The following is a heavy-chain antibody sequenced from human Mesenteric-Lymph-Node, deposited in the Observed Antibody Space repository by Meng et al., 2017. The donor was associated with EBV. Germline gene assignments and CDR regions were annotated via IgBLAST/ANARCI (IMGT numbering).Heavy chain of an antibody. Sequence: QVQLRESGPGLVKPSETLSLTCTVSGGSVSSTSYYWSWIRQPPGKRLEWIGYVYYSGSTNYNPSLKSRVTISVDTSKNQFSLNLYSVTAADTAVYYCARENPARGNWFDPWGQGALVTVSS. CDR2: VYYSGST. D-gene: IGHD3-10*01. V-gene: IGHV4-61*01. J-gene: IGHJ5*02. CDR1: GGSVSSTSYY. CDR3: ARENPARGNWFDP.